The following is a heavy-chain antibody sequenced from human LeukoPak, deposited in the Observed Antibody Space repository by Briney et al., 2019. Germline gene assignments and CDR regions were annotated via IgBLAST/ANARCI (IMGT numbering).Heavy chain of an antibody. Sequence: SQTLSLTCTVSGASISSGDYYWSWIRQPPGKDLEWIGHIYYNVGTYYNPSLKSRVTISLDTSKNQFSLKLSSVTAADTAVYYRARQLRGFDYWGQGTLVTVSS. J-gene: IGHJ4*02. CDR3: ARQLRGFDY. CDR2: IYYNVGT. D-gene: IGHD2-2*01. V-gene: IGHV4-30-4*01. CDR1: GASISSGDYY.